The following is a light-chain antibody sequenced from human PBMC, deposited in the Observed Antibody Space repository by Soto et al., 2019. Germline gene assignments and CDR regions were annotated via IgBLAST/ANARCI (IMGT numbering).Light chain of an antibody. CDR1: QSVSSS. J-gene: IGKJ4*01. CDR3: QQYGSSPPLT. V-gene: IGKV3-20*01. Sequence: EIVLTQSPGTLSLSPGERATLSCRASQSVSSSLAWYQQKPGQAPRRLIYGASSRATGIPDRFSGSGSGTDFPLAISRLEPEDFAVYYCQQYGSSPPLTFGGGTKVEIK. CDR2: GAS.